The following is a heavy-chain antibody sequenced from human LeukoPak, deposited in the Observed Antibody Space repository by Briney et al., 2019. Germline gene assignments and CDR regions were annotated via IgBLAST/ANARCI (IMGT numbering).Heavy chain of an antibody. CDR1: GFTFSSYA. CDR2: ISGSGDST. CDR3: ADSNYWYPVDY. D-gene: IGHD4-11*01. V-gene: IGHV3-23*01. Sequence: EGSLRLSCAASGFTFSSYAMRWVRQAPGKGLEWVSSISGSGDSTYYADSVKGRFTISRDNSKNTLYLQMNSLRAEDTAVYYCADSNYWYPVDYWGQGTLVTVSS. J-gene: IGHJ4*02.